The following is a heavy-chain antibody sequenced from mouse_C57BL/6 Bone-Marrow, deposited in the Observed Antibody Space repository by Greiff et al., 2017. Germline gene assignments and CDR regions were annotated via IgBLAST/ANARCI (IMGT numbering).Heavy chain of an antibody. J-gene: IGHJ2*01. Sequence: EVQRVESGAELVRPGASVKLSCTASGFNIKDDYMHWVKQRPEQGLEWIGWIDPENGDTEYASKFQGKATITADTSSNTAYLQLSSLTSEDTAVYYCTTGLLTLDWGQGTTLTVSS. D-gene: IGHD2-1*01. CDR2: IDPENGDT. CDR1: GFNIKDDY. V-gene: IGHV14-4*01. CDR3: TTGLLTLD.